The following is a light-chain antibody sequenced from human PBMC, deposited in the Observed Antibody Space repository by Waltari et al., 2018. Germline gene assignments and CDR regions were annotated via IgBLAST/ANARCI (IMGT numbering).Light chain of an antibody. CDR1: NNDVGASKF. V-gene: IGLV2-14*03. J-gene: IGLJ2*01. CDR3: CSFTATHTLL. CDR2: DVT. Sequence: QSALTQPASVSGSPGQSITISCTGTNNDVGASKFVSWYQQHPGPAPQLRSYDVTERPSGISYRFSGSKSANTASLTISGLLPEDEAIYYCCSFTATHTLLFGGGTTVTVL.